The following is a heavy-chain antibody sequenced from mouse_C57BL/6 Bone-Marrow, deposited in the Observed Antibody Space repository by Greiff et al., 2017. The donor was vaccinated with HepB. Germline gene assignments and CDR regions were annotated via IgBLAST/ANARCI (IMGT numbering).Heavy chain of an antibody. CDR2: ISDGGSYT. V-gene: IGHV5-4*01. CDR1: GFTFSSYA. Sequence: DVKLVESGGGLVKPGGSLKLSCAASGFTFSSYAMSWVRQTPEKRLEWVATISDGGSYTYYPHNVKGRFTISRDNAKNNLYLQMSHLKSEDTAMYYCARDRPLRGYFDYWGQGTTLTVSS. CDR3: ARDRPLRGYFDY. D-gene: IGHD6-1*01. J-gene: IGHJ2*01.